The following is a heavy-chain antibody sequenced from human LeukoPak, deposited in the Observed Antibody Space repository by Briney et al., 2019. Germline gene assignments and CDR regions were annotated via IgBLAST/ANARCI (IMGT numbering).Heavy chain of an antibody. CDR2: ISSNGGST. J-gene: IGHJ3*02. Sequence: GRSLRLSCAPSGLTFSSYAMHWVRQPPGKGLEYVSAISSNGGSTYYANSVKGRFTISRDNSKNTLYLQMGSLRAEDMAVYYCARVAKVGRPSDAFDIWGQGTMVTVSS. V-gene: IGHV3-64*01. CDR3: ARVAKVGRPSDAFDI. CDR1: GLTFSSYA.